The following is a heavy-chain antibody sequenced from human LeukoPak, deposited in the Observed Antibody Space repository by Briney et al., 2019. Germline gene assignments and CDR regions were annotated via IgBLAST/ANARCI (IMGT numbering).Heavy chain of an antibody. Sequence: SETLSLTCTVSGGSISSYYWSWIRQPPGKGLEGSGYIYYSGSTNYNPSLKSRVTISVDTSKNQFSLKLSPVTAADTAVYYCARAGSSSWYNWFDPWGQGTLVTVSS. CDR3: ARAGSSSWYNWFDP. CDR2: IYYSGST. D-gene: IGHD6-13*01. CDR1: GGSISSYY. V-gene: IGHV4-59*01. J-gene: IGHJ5*02.